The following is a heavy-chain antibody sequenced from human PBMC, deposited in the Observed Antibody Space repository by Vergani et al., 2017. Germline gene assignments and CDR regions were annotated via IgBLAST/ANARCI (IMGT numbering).Heavy chain of an antibody. CDR2: IYHSGST. D-gene: IGHD6-6*01. V-gene: IGHV4-30-2*01. CDR1: GGSISSGGYS. CDR3: ARGTRIAARPGYYYYYMDV. J-gene: IGHJ6*03. Sequence: QVQLQQWGAGLLKPSETLSLTCAVSGGSISSGGYSWSWIRQPPGKGLEWIGYIYHSGSTYYNPSLKSRVTISVDRSKNQFSLKLSSVTAADTAVYYCARGTRIAARPGYYYYYMDVWGKGTTVTVSS.